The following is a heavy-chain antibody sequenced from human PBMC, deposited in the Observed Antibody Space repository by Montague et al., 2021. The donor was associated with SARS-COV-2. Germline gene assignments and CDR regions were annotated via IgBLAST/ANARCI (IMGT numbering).Heavy chain of an antibody. Sequence: SETLSLTCTVSGGSIISYYWSWIRQPPGKGLEWIGYIYYSGSTNYNPSLKSRVTLSLDTSKNQFSLTLNSVTAADTAVYYCARGSYVPDAFDIWGQGTMVTVSS. J-gene: IGHJ3*02. CDR3: ARGSYVPDAFDI. D-gene: IGHD3-10*02. CDR2: IYYSGST. CDR1: GGSIISYY. V-gene: IGHV4-59*01.